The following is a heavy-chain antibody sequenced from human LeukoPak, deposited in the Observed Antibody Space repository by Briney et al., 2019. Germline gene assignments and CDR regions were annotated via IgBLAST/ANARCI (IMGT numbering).Heavy chain of an antibody. Sequence: ASVKVSCKASGYTFTGYYMHWVRQDPGQGLEWMGWINPNSGGTNYAQKFQGRVTMTRDTSISTAYMELSRLRSDDTAVYYCARDVDTGSLFDYWGQGTLVTVSS. J-gene: IGHJ4*02. D-gene: IGHD1-1*01. V-gene: IGHV1-2*02. CDR3: ARDVDTGSLFDY. CDR2: INPNSGGT. CDR1: GYTFTGYY.